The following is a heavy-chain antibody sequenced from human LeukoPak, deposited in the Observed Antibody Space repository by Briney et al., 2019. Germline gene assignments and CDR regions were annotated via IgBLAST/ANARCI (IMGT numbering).Heavy chain of an antibody. J-gene: IGHJ4*02. CDR1: GFTFSSYA. Sequence: PGGSLRLSCAASGFTFSSYAMSWVRQAPGKGLEWVSAISDSGGSTYYADSVRGRFTISRDNSKRTLFLQMNSLRAEDTAFYYCAKAELGVDTFFDYWGQGTLVTVSS. CDR3: AKAELGVDTFFDY. V-gene: IGHV3-23*01. D-gene: IGHD3-3*01. CDR2: ISDSGGST.